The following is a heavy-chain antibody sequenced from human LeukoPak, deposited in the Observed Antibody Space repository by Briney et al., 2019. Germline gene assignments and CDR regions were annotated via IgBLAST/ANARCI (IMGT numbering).Heavy chain of an antibody. CDR3: ASGYDFWSGYPPSQYGMDV. CDR2: ISYDGRNT. J-gene: IGHJ6*02. Sequence: PGGSLRLSCAASGFTFATYAMHWVRQVPGEGLEWVAIISYDGRNTYYADSAKGRFTISRDNSKNTLDLQMNSLRSEDTGVYYCASGYDFWSGYPPSQYGMDVWGQGTTVTVSS. CDR1: GFTFATYA. D-gene: IGHD3-3*01. V-gene: IGHV3-30*19.